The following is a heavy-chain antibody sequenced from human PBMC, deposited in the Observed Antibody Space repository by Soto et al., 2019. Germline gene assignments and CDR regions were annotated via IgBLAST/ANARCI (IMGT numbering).Heavy chain of an antibody. CDR3: ARDMHAGFTHYFDP. Sequence: SVTLSLSCMFYGVFSAAYHWFWSRQFPCKELVWIAYTFYIGNTNYNPSIKSRVTISMDTSKNQLSLKLTSMTAADTAVYYCARDMHAGFTHYFDPWGQGTLVS. V-gene: IGHV4-59*01. CDR1: GVFSAAYH. D-gene: IGHD1-26*01. CDR2: TFYIGNT. J-gene: IGHJ5*02.